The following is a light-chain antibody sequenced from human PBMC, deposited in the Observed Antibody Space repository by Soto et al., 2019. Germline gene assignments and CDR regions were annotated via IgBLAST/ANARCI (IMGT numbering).Light chain of an antibody. CDR1: QSVSSN. CDR3: QQYNNWPRT. CDR2: GAS. Sequence: EIVITQSPATLSVSPWERATPSCRASQSVSSNLAWYQQKPGQAPRLLIYGASTRATGIPARFSGSGYGTEFTITISSLQFEDVAVCYCQQYNNWPRTFGQGTKVDIK. V-gene: IGKV3-15*01. J-gene: IGKJ1*01.